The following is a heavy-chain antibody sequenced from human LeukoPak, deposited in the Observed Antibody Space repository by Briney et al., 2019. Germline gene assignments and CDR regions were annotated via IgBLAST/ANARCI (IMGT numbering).Heavy chain of an antibody. CDR1: GFSFSSYS. D-gene: IGHD1-26*01. Sequence: PGGSLRLSCAASGFSFSSYSIHWVRQAPGKGLEWVAVISSDGSNKYYADSVKGRFTISRDNSKNTLYLQMNSLRAEDTAVYYCARDGRVGAVYYYYYMDVWGKGTTVTVSS. V-gene: IGHV3-30-3*01. CDR2: ISSDGSNK. J-gene: IGHJ6*03. CDR3: ARDGRVGAVYYYYYMDV.